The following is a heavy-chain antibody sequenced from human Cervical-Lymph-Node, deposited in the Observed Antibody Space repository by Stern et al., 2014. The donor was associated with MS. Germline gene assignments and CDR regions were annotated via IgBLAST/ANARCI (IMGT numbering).Heavy chain of an antibody. CDR3: ARHQGGIAAN. J-gene: IGHJ4*02. Sequence: MQLVESGAEVKKPGSSMKVSCKASGGTFSTFDIIWVRQAPGQGLELLGGIRPIFGTKNYGQKFQGRVTMTADESTSTAYMELNSLRSEDTAVYYCARHQGGIAANWGQGTLVTVSS. CDR1: GGTFSTFD. CDR2: IRPIFGTK. D-gene: IGHD6-13*01. V-gene: IGHV1-69*01.